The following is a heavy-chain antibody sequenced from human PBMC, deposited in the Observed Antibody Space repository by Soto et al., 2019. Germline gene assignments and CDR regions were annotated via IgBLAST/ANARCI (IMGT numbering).Heavy chain of an antibody. CDR1: GGSISSYY. V-gene: IGHV4-59*08. J-gene: IGHJ5*02. Sequence: PSETLSLTCTVSGGSISSYYWSWIRQPPGKGLEWIGYIYYSGSTNYNPSLKSRVTISVDTSKNQFSLKLSSVTAADTAVYYCARHRIAAAGRFDPWGQGTLVTVSS. D-gene: IGHD6-13*01. CDR2: IYYSGST. CDR3: ARHRIAAAGRFDP.